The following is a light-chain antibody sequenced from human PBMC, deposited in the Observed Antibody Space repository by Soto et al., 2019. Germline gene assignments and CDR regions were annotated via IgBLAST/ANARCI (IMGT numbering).Light chain of an antibody. CDR3: QQYRSSPPGPFT. J-gene: IGKJ3*01. V-gene: IGKV3-20*01. CDR2: GAS. CDR1: QSVSSSY. Sequence: EIVLTQSPGTLSLSPGERATLSCRASQSVSSSYLAWYQQKPGQAPRLLIYGASSRATGIPDRFSGSGSGTDFTLTISRLEPEDFAVYYCQQYRSSPPGPFTFGPGTKVDIK.